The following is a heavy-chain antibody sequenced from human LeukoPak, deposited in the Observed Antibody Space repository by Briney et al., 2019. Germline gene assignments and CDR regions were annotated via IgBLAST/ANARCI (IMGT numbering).Heavy chain of an antibody. Sequence: SQTLSLTCAISGAIVSSNFTAWNWIRQSPSRGLEWLGRTYYRSKWYNDYAVSVKSRIIINPDISKNQFSLQLNSVTPEDTAVYYCANSLRFYFDSWGQGTLVTVSS. CDR3: ANSLRFYFDS. D-gene: IGHD5-18*01. CDR2: TYYRSKWYN. CDR1: GAIVSSNFTA. J-gene: IGHJ4*02. V-gene: IGHV6-1*01.